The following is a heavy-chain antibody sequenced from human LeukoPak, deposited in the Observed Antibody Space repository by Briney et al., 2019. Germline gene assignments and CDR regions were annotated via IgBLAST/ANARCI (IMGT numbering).Heavy chain of an antibody. CDR1: GFTFSKYE. J-gene: IGHJ4*02. Sequence: GGSLRLSCAASGFTFSKYEMNWVRQAPGKGLDWVAYISRCGRTGDYADSVKGRFTISRDSAKNALYLKMNSLRAEDTAVYYCARVAMIVAKPYDYWGQGTLVTVSS. D-gene: IGHD3-22*01. CDR3: ARVAMIVAKPYDY. V-gene: IGHV3-48*03. CDR2: ISRCGRTG.